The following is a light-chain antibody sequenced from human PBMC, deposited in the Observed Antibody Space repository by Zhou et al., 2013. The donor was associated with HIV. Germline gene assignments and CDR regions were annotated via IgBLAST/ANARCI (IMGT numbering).Light chain of an antibody. J-gene: IGKJ1*01. V-gene: IGKV1-39*01. CDR1: QSITNF. CDR2: SAS. CDR3: QQSYSTPWT. Sequence: DIQMTQSPSSLSASVGDRVTISCRASQSITNFLNWYQQKPGKAPKLLIYSASSLQSGVPSRFSGSGSGTDFTLTISSPQPEDFATYYCQQSYSTPWTFGQGAKVEI.